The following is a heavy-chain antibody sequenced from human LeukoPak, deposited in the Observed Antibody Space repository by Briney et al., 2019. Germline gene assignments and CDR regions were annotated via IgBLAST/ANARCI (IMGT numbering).Heavy chain of an antibody. CDR3: AMGERFIDAFEF. CDR1: GFHFSNYV. Sequence: QGGGSLRLSCAASGFHFSNYVMTWVRQAPGKGLEWVSGISGSGGKTYYADSVTGRFTISRDNSKNTLYLQMNSLKAEDTAVYYCAMGERFIDAFEFWGQGTVVTVSS. J-gene: IGHJ3*01. CDR2: ISGSGGKT. V-gene: IGHV3-23*01.